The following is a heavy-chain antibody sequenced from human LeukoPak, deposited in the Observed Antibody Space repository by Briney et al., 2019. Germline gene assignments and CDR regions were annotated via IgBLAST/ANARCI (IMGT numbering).Heavy chain of an antibody. CDR2: INPNSGDT. CDR1: GYTFTNYY. V-gene: IGHV1-2*02. CDR3: AREDGSFDY. J-gene: IGHJ4*02. Sequence: ASVKVSCKASGYTFTNYYLHWVRQAPGQGPEWMGWINPNSGDTKYAQRFQGRVTMTRDTSITTAYMELYNLGSDDTAVYYCAREDGSFDYWGQGTLVTVSS. D-gene: IGHD5-24*01.